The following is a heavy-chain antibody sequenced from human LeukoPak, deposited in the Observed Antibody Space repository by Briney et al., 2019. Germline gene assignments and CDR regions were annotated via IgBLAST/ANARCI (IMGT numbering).Heavy chain of an antibody. J-gene: IGHJ4*02. CDR2: IYTSGST. CDR3: AREGYCSSTSCLRYFDY. CDR1: GGSISSGSYY. D-gene: IGHD2-2*01. V-gene: IGHV4-61*02. Sequence: ASETLSLTCTVSGGSISSGSYYWSWIRQPAGKGLEWIGRIYTSGSTNYNSSLKSRVTISIDTSKNQFSLKLSSVTAADTAVYYCAREGYCSSTSCLRYFDYWGQGTLVTVSS.